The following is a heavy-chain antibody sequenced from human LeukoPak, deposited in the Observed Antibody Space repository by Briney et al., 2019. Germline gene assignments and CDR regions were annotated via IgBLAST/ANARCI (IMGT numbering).Heavy chain of an antibody. D-gene: IGHD2-15*01. CDR1: GGSISSSNW. CDR3: ARDGGQRNYFDY. V-gene: IGHV4-4*02. Sequence: PSETLSLTCTVSGGSISSSNWWSWVRQPPGKGLEWIGEIYHSGSTNYNPSLKSRVTISVDKSKNQFSLKLSSVTAADTAVYYCARDGGQRNYFDYWGQGTLVTVSS. CDR2: IYHSGST. J-gene: IGHJ4*02.